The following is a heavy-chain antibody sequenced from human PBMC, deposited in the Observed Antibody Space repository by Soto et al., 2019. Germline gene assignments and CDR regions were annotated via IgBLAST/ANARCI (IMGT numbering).Heavy chain of an antibody. CDR2: ISGGGDTT. D-gene: IGHD3-10*01. V-gene: IGHV3-23*01. CDR1: GFTFNNYA. J-gene: IGHJ4*02. CDR3: AKGRGGSGSLTPRVDF. Sequence: EVQLLESGGGLVQPGGSLRLSCAASGFTFNNYAMTWVRQAPGKGLEWGSAISGGGDTTSYADSVKGRFTVSRDGSKNTLYLQMGSLRAEDTAIYYCAKGRGGSGSLTPRVDFWGQGTLVTVSS.